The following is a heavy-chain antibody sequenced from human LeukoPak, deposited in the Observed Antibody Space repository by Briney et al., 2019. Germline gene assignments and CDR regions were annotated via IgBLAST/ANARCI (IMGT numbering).Heavy chain of an antibody. CDR3: AKGAAQPDY. V-gene: IGHV3-23*01. D-gene: IGHD6-13*01. CDR1: GFTFSTYA. J-gene: IGHJ4*02. CDR2: ITGSGDST. Sequence: PGGSLSLSWAASGFTFSTYAMSWARRAPGKGLEWVSGITGSGDSTYYADSVKGRFTISRDNSKNTLYLQMNSQRAEDTAVYFCAKGAAQPDYWGQGTLVTVSS.